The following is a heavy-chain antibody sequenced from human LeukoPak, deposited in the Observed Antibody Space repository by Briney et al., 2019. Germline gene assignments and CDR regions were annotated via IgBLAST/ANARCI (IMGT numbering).Heavy chain of an antibody. J-gene: IGHJ6*03. V-gene: IGHV3-23*01. CDR2: ISGSSGST. CDR3: SKGLIAVSSSQYFYYYCYMDV. CDR1: GFTFSSYA. D-gene: IGHD6-19*01. Sequence: PGGSLRLSCAASGFTFSSYAMSWVGQAPGKGLEWVSAISGSSGSTYSADSVKGRFTISRDNSKNPLYLQMNSLRAQDTAVYNCSKGLIAVSSSQYFYYYCYMDVWGKGTMVTVSS.